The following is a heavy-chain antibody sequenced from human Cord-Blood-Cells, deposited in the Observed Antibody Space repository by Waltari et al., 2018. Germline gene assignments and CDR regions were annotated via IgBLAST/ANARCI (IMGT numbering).Heavy chain of an antibody. Sequence: QVQLVQSGAEVKKPGSSVKVSCKASGGTFSSYAISWVRQAPGQGLEWMGGIIPIFGTSNYAQKFQGRVTITADKSTSTAYMELSSLRSEDTAVYDCHVYGSGSYYFDYWGQGTLVTVSS. CDR3: HVYGSGSYYFDY. CDR2: IIPIFGTS. D-gene: IGHD3-10*01. V-gene: IGHV1-69*06. J-gene: IGHJ4*02. CDR1: GGTFSSYA.